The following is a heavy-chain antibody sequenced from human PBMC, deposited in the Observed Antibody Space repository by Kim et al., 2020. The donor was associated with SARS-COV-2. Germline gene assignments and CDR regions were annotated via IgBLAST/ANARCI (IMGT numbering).Heavy chain of an antibody. D-gene: IGHD3-16*01. V-gene: IGHV3-23*01. CDR2: TSGSGTKT. CDR1: GFTFNNYA. J-gene: IGHJ4*01. CDR3: GRHGGGCLIPAWYYFDN. Sequence: GGSLRLSCAASGFTFNNYAWTWVRQAPGKGLEWVSSTSGSGTKTYNTAPVRGRFTFSRDNSEGMLYLQMTSPRAEATAYYYCGRHGGGCLIPAWYYFDN.